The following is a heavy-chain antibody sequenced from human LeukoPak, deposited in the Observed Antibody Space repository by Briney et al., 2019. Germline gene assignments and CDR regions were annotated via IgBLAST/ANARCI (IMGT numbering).Heavy chain of an antibody. J-gene: IGHJ4*02. Sequence: PGGSLRLSCAASGFTFSSYGMHWVRQAPGKGLEWVAVIWYDGSNKYYADSVKGRFTISGDNSKNTLYLQMNSLRAEDTAVYYCAKDGGEWELPAFYFDYWGQGTLVTVSS. D-gene: IGHD1-26*01. V-gene: IGHV3-30*02. CDR1: GFTFSSYG. CDR2: IWYDGSNK. CDR3: AKDGGEWELPAFYFDY.